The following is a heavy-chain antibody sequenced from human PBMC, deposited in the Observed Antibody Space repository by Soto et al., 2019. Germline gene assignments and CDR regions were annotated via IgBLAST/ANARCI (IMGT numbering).Heavy chain of an antibody. CDR2: IYNIGST. CDR1: GVYMSSYY. CDR3: ARESSVSVLYWYFDL. J-gene: IGHJ2*01. Sequence: SEALSLTCSVSGVYMSSYYWSWIRQPAGKGLEWIGRIYNIGSTNYNPSLKSRVTMSVDTSKNELSLSLTAVTAADTAVYYCARESSVSVLYWYFDLWGRGTLVTASS. V-gene: IGHV4-4*07. D-gene: IGHD1-20*01.